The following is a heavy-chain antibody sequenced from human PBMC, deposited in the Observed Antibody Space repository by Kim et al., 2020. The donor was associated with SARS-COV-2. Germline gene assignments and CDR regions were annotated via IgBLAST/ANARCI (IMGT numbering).Heavy chain of an antibody. CDR3: ARGQNPTYYDILTEPGLFDY. CDR1: GYTFTSYG. CDR2: ISAYNGNT. D-gene: IGHD3-9*01. J-gene: IGHJ4*02. Sequence: ASVKVSCKASGYTFTSYGISWVRQAPGQGLEWMGWISAYNGNTNYAQKLQGRVTMTTDTSTSTAYMELRSLRSDDTAVYYCARGQNPTYYDILTEPGLFDYWGQGTLVTVSS. V-gene: IGHV1-18*04.